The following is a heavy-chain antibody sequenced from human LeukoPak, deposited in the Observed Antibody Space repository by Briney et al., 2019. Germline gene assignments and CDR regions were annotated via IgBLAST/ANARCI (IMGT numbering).Heavy chain of an antibody. Sequence: SETLSLTCAVYGGSFSGYYWSWIRQPPGKGLEWIGEINHSGSTNYNPSLKSRVTISVDTSKNQFSLKLRSVTAADTAVYYCARAKGGSGSYYGGYYYYYYYMDVWGKGTTVTVSS. CDR1: GGSFSGYY. CDR3: ARAKGGSGSYYGGYYYYYYYMDV. V-gene: IGHV4-34*01. D-gene: IGHD3-10*01. J-gene: IGHJ6*03. CDR2: INHSGST.